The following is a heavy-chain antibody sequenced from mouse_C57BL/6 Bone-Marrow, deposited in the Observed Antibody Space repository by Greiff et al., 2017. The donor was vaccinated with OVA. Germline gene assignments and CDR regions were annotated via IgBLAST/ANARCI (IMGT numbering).Heavy chain of an antibody. CDR3: ARNPLYYGSKGGYAMDY. Sequence: VQLQQSGPGLVQPSQSLSITCTVSGFSLTSYGVHWVRQSPGKGLAWLGVIWSGGSTDYNAAFISRLSISKDNSKSQVFFKMNSLQADDTAIYYCARNPLYYGSKGGYAMDYWGQGTSVTVSS. D-gene: IGHD1-1*01. CDR1: GFSLTSYG. CDR2: IWSGGST. J-gene: IGHJ4*01. V-gene: IGHV2-2*01.